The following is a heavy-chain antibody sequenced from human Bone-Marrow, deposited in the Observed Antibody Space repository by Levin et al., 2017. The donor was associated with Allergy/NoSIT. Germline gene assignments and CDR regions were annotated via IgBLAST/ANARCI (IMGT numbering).Heavy chain of an antibody. J-gene: IGHJ4*02. CDR2: IYYSGST. D-gene: IGHD2-15*01. CDR1: GGSISSSSYY. V-gene: IGHV4-39*01. Sequence: PSETLSLTCTVSGGSISSSSYYWGWIRQPPGKGLEWIGSIYYSGSTYYNPSLKSRVTISVDTSKNQFSLKLSSVTAADTAVYYCARLYCSGGSCYSFDYWGQGTLVTVSS. CDR3: ARLYCSGGSCYSFDY.